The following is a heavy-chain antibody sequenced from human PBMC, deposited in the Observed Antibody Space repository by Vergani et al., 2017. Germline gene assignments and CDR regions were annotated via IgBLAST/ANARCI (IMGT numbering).Heavy chain of an antibody. CDR3: ARDPWGGDTFYFDY. J-gene: IGHJ4*02. CDR2: INPNSGGT. Sequence: QVQLVQSGAEVKKPGASVKVSCKASGYTFTGYYMHWVRQAPGQGLEWMGRINPNSGGTNYAQKFQGRVTMTRETSISTAYMELSRLRSDDTAVYYCARDPWGGDTFYFDYWGQGTLVTVSS. V-gene: IGHV1-2*06. CDR1: GYTFTGYY. D-gene: IGHD3-16*01.